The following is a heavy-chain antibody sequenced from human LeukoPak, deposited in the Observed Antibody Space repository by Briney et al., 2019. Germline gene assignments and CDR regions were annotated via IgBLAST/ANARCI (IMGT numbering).Heavy chain of an antibody. CDR1: GFTFCNAW. CDR2: IKSKTDGGTT. Sequence: GGSVRLSGSASGFTFCNAWMMWVAHAPGKGREGVGRIKSKTDGGTTDYPGPVKSRFTISQDDSKNTLYLQMNSPKTEETAVYYCYLAQGARSVQNDYWGQGTLVTVSS. V-gene: IGHV3-15*01. CDR3: YLAQGARSVQNDY. D-gene: IGHD1-26*01. J-gene: IGHJ4*02.